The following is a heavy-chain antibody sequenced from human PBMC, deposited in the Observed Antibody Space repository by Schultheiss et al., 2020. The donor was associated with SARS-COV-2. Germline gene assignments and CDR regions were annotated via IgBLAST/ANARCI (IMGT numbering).Heavy chain of an antibody. CDR3: ARTTGGRPFDY. D-gene: IGHD1-1*01. CDR2: ISGSGGST. CDR1: GFTFSSYS. V-gene: IGHV3-23*01. Sequence: GGSLRLSCAASGFTFSSYSMNWVRQAPGKGLEWVSAISGSGGSTYYADSVKGRFTISRDNSKNTLYLQMNSLRAEDTAVYYCARTTGGRPFDYWGQGTLVTVSS. J-gene: IGHJ4*02.